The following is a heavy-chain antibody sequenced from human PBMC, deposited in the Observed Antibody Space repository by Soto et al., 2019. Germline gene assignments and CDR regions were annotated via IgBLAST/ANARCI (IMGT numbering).Heavy chain of an antibody. CDR3: ARDLSRYFDWGYFDY. J-gene: IGHJ4*02. V-gene: IGHV3-11*01. CDR2: ISSSGSTI. CDR1: GFTFSDYY. Sequence: GSLRLSCAASGFTFSDYYMSWIRQAPGKGLEWVSYISSSGSTIYYADSVKGRFTISRDDAKNSLYLQMNSLRAEDTAVYYCARDLSRYFDWGYFDYWGQGTLVTVSS. D-gene: IGHD3-9*01.